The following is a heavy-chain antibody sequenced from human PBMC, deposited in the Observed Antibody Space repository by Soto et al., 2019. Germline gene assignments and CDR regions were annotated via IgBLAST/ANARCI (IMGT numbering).Heavy chain of an antibody. CDR2: INPDTGGA. CDR1: GYTFTAYY. Sequence: QVQLVQSGAEVKKPGASVKVSCRAYGYTFTAYYLYWVRQTPGQGLEWLGGINPDTGGADIAPKFQGKITMTRDTSINTAYMQLPRLTSDDTAVYYCARDPIGGGAHYYFDYWGQGTLVTVSS. D-gene: IGHD3-10*01. CDR3: ARDPIGGGAHYYFDY. V-gene: IGHV1-2*02. J-gene: IGHJ4*02.